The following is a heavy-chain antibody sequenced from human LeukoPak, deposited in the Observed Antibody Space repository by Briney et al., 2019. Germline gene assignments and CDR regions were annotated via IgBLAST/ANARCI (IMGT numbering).Heavy chain of an antibody. CDR1: GFIFSDYW. V-gene: IGHV3-74*01. CDR3: ARVQRAAAAIPGGSYNWFDP. Sequence: GGSLRLSRAASGFIFSDYWMHWVRQAPGKGLVWVSRINSDGSSTSHADSVKGRFTISRDNAKNTLYLQMNSLRAEDTAVYYCARVQRAAAAIPGGSYNWFDPWGQGTLVTVSS. CDR2: INSDGSST. J-gene: IGHJ5*02. D-gene: IGHD6-13*01.